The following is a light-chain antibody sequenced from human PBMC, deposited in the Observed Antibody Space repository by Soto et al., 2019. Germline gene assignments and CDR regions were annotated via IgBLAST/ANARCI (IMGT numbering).Light chain of an antibody. CDR1: QSISSW. Sequence: DIQLTQSPSTLSASVGDRVTITCRASQSISSWLAWYQQKPGKAPNLLIYKASTIESGVPSRFSGSGSGTEFTLTISSLQPDDFATYYYQQYNSYLYTFGQGTKLEIK. V-gene: IGKV1-5*03. CDR3: QQYNSYLYT. J-gene: IGKJ2*01. CDR2: KAS.